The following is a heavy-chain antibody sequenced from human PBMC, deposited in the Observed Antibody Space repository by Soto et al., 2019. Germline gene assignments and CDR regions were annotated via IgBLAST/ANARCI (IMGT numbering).Heavy chain of an antibody. J-gene: IGHJ4*02. D-gene: IGHD3-16*02. CDR2: INHSGST. Sequence: SETLSLTCAVYGGSFSGYYWSWIRQPPGKGLEWIGEINHSGSTNYNPSLKSRVTISVDTSKNLFSLKLSSVTAADTAVYYCARTHDYIWGSYRSYYFDYWGQGTLVTVSS. CDR3: ARTHDYIWGSYRSYYFDY. CDR1: GGSFSGYY. V-gene: IGHV4-34*01.